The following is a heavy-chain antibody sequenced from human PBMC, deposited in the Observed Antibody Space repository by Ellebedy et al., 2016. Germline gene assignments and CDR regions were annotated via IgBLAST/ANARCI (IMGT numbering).Heavy chain of an antibody. CDR1: GFSFSRYA. J-gene: IGHJ4*02. CDR3: ARDNSRKDDY. Sequence: GGSLRLSCGVSGFSFSRYAMNWVRQAPGKGLVWVSRIKSDGSLISYANSVKGRFTISRDNAENSLFLQMNSLRVGDTAVYYCARDNSRKDDYWGQGTLVTVSS. D-gene: IGHD6-13*01. CDR2: IKSDGSLI. V-gene: IGHV3-74*01.